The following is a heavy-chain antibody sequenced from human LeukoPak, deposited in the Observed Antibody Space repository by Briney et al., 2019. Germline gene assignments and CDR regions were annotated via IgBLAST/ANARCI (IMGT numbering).Heavy chain of an antibody. D-gene: IGHD1-7*01. J-gene: IGHJ3*02. Sequence: ASVKVSCKASGYTFTSYGISWVRQAPGQGLEWMGWISAYNGNTNYAQKLQGRVTMTTDTSTSTAYMELRSLRSDDTAVYYCARMGVTGTWLDAFDIWGQGTMVTVSS. V-gene: IGHV1-18*01. CDR2: ISAYNGNT. CDR3: ARMGVTGTWLDAFDI. CDR1: GYTFTSYG.